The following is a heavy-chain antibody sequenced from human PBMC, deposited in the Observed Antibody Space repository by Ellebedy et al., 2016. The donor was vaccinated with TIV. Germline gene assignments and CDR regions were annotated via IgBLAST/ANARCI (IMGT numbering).Heavy chain of an antibody. J-gene: IGHJ4*02. CDR3: ARGAPSSGPIDYFDY. D-gene: IGHD3-22*01. V-gene: IGHV3-21*01. CDR2: ISSSSSYI. CDR1: GFTFSSYS. Sequence: PGGSLRLSCAASGFTFSSYSMNWVRQAPGKGLEWVSSISSSSSYIYYADSVKGRFTISRDNAKNSLYLQMNSLRAEDTAVYYCARGAPSSGPIDYFDYWGQGTLVTVSS.